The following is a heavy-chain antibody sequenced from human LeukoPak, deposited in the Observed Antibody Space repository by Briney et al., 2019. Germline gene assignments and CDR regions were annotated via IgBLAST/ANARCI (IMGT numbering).Heavy chain of an antibody. Sequence: SETLSLTCTVSGGSFISYDWSWIRQPPGKGLEWIGHIFYSGSTDYNPSLKSRVTISVDTSKNQFSLKLSSVTAADTAVYYCARGRYYYYYGMDVWGQGTTVTVSS. CDR1: GGSFISYD. V-gene: IGHV4-59*12. J-gene: IGHJ6*02. CDR3: ARGRYYYYYGMDV. CDR2: IFYSGST.